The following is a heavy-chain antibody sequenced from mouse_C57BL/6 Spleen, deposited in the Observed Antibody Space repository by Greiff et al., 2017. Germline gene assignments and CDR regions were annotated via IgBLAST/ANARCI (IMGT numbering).Heavy chain of an antibody. V-gene: IGHV1-63*01. D-gene: IGHD3-1*01. CDR2: IYPGGGYT. Sequence: VQGVESGAELVRPGTSVKMSCKASGYTFTNYWIGWAKQRPGHGLEWIGDIYPGGGYTNYNEKFKGKATLTADKSSSTAYMQFSSLTSEDSAIYYCAREGAGLDYWGQGTTLTVSS. CDR3: AREGAGLDY. J-gene: IGHJ2*01. CDR1: GYTFTNYW.